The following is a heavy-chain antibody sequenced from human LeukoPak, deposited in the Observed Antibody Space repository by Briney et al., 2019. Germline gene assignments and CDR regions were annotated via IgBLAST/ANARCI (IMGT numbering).Heavy chain of an antibody. CDR3: ARYYYDSSGYYYYYFDY. CDR1: GYTFTGYY. D-gene: IGHD3-22*01. Sequence: ASVKVSCKASGYTFTGYYMHWVRQAPGQGLEWMGWINPNSGGTNYAQKFQGRVTMTRDTSISTAYMELSRLRSDDTAVYYCARYYYDSSGYYYYYFDYWGQGTLVTVSS. V-gene: IGHV1-2*02. CDR2: INPNSGGT. J-gene: IGHJ4*02.